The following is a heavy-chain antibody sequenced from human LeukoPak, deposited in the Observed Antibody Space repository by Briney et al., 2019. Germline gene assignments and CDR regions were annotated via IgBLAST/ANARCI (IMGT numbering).Heavy chain of an antibody. CDR3: ARNPPYCTSTSCYNDY. Sequence: ASVKVSCKASGYTFTIYYMHWVRQAPGQGLEWRGWTNPNSGATSYAQRFQGRVTMTRDTSISTAYMELSGLTSDDTAVYYCARNPPYCTSTSCYNDYWGQGTLVTVSS. J-gene: IGHJ4*02. V-gene: IGHV1-2*02. CDR1: GYTFTIYY. CDR2: TNPNSGAT. D-gene: IGHD2-2*02.